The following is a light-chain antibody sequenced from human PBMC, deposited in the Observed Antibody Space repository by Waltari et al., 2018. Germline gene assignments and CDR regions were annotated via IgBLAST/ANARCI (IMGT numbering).Light chain of an antibody. CDR3: QQYYSAPWS. CDR2: WAS. CDR1: QSVLYSSNNKNY. Sequence: DIVMTQSPDSLAVSLGERATINCKSSQSVLYSSNNKNYLAWYQQKPGQPPKLLIYWASTRESGVPDRFIGSGAGTDFPLTISSLQAEDVAVYYCQQYYSAPWSFGQGTKVEVK. V-gene: IGKV4-1*01. J-gene: IGKJ1*01.